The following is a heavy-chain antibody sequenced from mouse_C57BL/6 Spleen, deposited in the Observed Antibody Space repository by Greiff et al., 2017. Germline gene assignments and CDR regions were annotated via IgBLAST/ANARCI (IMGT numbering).Heavy chain of an antibody. D-gene: IGHD2-13*01. J-gene: IGHJ4*01. Sequence: QVQLQQPGAELVRPGASVKLSCKASGYTFTSYWMDWVKQRPGQGLEWIGNIYPSDSDTHYNQKFKDKATLTVDKSSSTAYMQLSSLTSEDSAVYYCARGSYGDLYAMDYWGQGTSVTVSS. CDR1: GYTFTSYW. V-gene: IGHV1-61*01. CDR2: IYPSDSDT. CDR3: ARGSYGDLYAMDY.